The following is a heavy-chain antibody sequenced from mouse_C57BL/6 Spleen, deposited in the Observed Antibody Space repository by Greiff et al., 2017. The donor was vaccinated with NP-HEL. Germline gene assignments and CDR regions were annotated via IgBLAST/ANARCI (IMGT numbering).Heavy chain of an antibody. Sequence: VQLQQPGAELVMPGASVKLSCKASGYTFTSYWMHWVKQRPGQGLEWIGEIDPSDSYTNYNQKFKGKSTLTVDKSSSTAYMQLSSLTSEDSAVYDCARDSSGYEAWFAYWGQGTLVTVSA. J-gene: IGHJ3*01. CDR2: IDPSDSYT. D-gene: IGHD3-2*02. V-gene: IGHV1-69*01. CDR3: ARDSSGYEAWFAY. CDR1: GYTFTSYW.